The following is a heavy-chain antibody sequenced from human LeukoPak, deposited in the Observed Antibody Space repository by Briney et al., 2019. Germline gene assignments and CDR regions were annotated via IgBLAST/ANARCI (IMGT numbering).Heavy chain of an antibody. CDR3: ARVDDDILTGYTY. J-gene: IGHJ4*02. CDR2: INPNSGGT. D-gene: IGHD3-9*01. CDR1: GYTFTGYY. Sequence: ASVKVSCKASGYTFTGYYMHWVRPAPGQGLEWMGWINPNSGGTNYAQKFQGRVTMTRDTSISTAYMELSRLRSDDTAVYYCARVDDDILTGYTYWGQGTLVTVSS. V-gene: IGHV1-2*02.